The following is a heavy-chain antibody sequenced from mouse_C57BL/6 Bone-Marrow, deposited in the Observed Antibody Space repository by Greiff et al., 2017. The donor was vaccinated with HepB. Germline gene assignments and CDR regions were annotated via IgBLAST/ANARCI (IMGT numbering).Heavy chain of an antibody. D-gene: IGHD1-1*01. Sequence: EVKLVESGGGLVQPGASLRLSCAASGFTFNDYQMSWVRQAPGKAPEWLALIRNKANGYTTEYTAAVKGRFTISRDNSQNILYLQMNTLRAKDSADYYCVKAVASGSSYTWFAYWGQGTLVTVSA. CDR2: IRNKANGYTT. CDR1: GFTFNDYQ. V-gene: IGHV7-4*01. CDR3: VKAVASGSSYTWFAY. J-gene: IGHJ3*01.